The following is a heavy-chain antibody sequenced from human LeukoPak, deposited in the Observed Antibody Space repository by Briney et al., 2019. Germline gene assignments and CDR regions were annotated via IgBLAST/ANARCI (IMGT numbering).Heavy chain of an antibody. Sequence: SETLSLTCTVSGGAISTYYWSWIRQTPGMGLEWIGYIYYTGSTNYNPSLKSRVTISVDASKNQFSLKMSSMTAADTAVYYCARASSYYYGSGTHGNFDYWGQGTLVTVSS. CDR3: ARASSYYYGSGTHGNFDY. D-gene: IGHD3-10*01. J-gene: IGHJ4*02. CDR1: GGAISTYY. V-gene: IGHV4-59*01. CDR2: IYYTGST.